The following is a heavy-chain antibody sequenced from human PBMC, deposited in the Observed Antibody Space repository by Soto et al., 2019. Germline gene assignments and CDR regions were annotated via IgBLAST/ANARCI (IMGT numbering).Heavy chain of an antibody. CDR3: AHRCQGHFRFAP. CDR2: IYWDNDK. D-gene: IGHD3-3*02. V-gene: IGHV2-5*02. J-gene: IGHJ5*02. Sequence: QITLKESGPTLVKPTQTLTLTCTFSGFSLSTSGVGVGWIRQPPGKALEWLALIYWDNDKRYSPSLKNMVTISKDTSKNQVVLTMTNMDPVDTATYYCAHRCQGHFRFAPWGQGTLVTVSS. CDR1: GFSLSTSGVG.